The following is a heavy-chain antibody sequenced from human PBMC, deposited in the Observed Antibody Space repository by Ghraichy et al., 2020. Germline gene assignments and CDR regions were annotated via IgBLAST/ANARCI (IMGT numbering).Heavy chain of an antibody. V-gene: IGHV3-23*01. CDR1: GFTFSSYA. J-gene: IGHJ4*02. Sequence: GESLNISCAASGFTFSSYAMSWVRQAPGKGLEWVSAISGSGGSTYYADSVKGRFTISRDNSKNTLYLQMNSLRAEDTGVYYCAKTYDSSGYYSFDYWGQGTLVTVSS. CDR3: AKTYDSSGYYSFDY. CDR2: ISGSGGST. D-gene: IGHD3-22*01.